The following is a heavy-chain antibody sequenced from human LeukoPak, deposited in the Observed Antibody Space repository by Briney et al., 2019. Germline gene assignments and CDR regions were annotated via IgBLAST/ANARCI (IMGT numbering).Heavy chain of an antibody. V-gene: IGHV1-69*05. CDR1: GGTLRNFA. CDR2: ITPTFGIT. D-gene: IGHD3-16*01. Sequence: GASVKVSCKASGGTLRNFAISWVRQAPGQGLEWMGGITPTFGITDYPQSFQGRVTITTDESADTAYMEVSSLRSEDTAVYYCAIGEYTHRYVPLSFDYWGQGTLVTVSS. J-gene: IGHJ4*01. CDR3: AIGEYTHRYVPLSFDY.